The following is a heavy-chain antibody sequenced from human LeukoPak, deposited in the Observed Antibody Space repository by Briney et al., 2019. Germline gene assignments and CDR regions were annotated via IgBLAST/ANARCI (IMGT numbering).Heavy chain of an antibody. D-gene: IGHD3-22*01. CDR2: ISYDGSNK. J-gene: IGHJ5*02. V-gene: IGHV3-30*18. Sequence: GGSLRLSCAASGFTFSSYGMHWVRQARSEGLERVAVISYDGSNKYYADSVKGRFTISRDNSKNTLYLQMNSLRAEDTAVYYCAKDWAPIWHYDSRENWFDPWGQGTLVTVSS. CDR1: GFTFSSYG. CDR3: AKDWAPIWHYDSRENWFDP.